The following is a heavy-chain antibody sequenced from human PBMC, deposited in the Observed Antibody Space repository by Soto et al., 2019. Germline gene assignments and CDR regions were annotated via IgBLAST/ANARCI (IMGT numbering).Heavy chain of an antibody. Sequence: SETLSLTCTVSGGSISSYYWSWIRQPPGKGLEWIGYIYYSGSTNYNPSLKSRVTISVDTSKNQFSLKLSSVTAADTAVYYCARGTSYYDFWSGYYSPRHFDYWGQGTLVTVSS. CDR3: ARGTSYYDFWSGYYSPRHFDY. J-gene: IGHJ4*02. V-gene: IGHV4-59*01. D-gene: IGHD3-3*01. CDR1: GGSISSYY. CDR2: IYYSGST.